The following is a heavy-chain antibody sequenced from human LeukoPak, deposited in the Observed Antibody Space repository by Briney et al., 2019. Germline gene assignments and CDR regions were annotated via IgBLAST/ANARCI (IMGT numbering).Heavy chain of an antibody. CDR1: GYTFTGYY. V-gene: IGHV1-2*02. J-gene: IGHJ4*02. CDR3: ARFSYSSGWYLIDY. D-gene: IGHD6-19*01. CDR2: INPNSGGT. Sequence: ASVKVSCKASGYTFTGYYMHWVRQAPGQGLEWMGWINPNSGGTNYAQKFQGRVTMTRDTSIGTAYMELSRLRSDDTAVYYCARFSYSSGWYLIDYWGQGTLVTVSS.